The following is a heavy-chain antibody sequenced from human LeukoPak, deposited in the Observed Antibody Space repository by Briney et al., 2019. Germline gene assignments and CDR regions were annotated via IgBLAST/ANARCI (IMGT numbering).Heavy chain of an antibody. CDR1: GFSISHYA. J-gene: IGHJ4*02. CDR3: VRDNPRCCGVVPANIDDY. D-gene: IGHD2-15*01. Sequence: GGSLRLSCSVAASGFSISHYAMNWVRQAPGKGLEWVSGLSTSGGATYYADSVRGRFTISRDNAKNSLHLQMHSLRAEDTAVYYCVRDNPRCCGVVPANIDDYWGQGTLVTVSS. V-gene: IGHV3-48*01. CDR2: LSTSGGAT.